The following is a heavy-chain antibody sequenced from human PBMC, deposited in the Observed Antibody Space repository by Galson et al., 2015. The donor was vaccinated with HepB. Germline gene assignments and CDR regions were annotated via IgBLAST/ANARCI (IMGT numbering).Heavy chain of an antibody. D-gene: IGHD2-21*02. J-gene: IGHJ4*02. CDR1: GFTFSSYA. CDR2: ISSNGGST. Sequence: SLRLSCAASGFTFSSYAMHWVRQAPGKGLEYVSAISSNGGSTYYADSVKGRFTISRDNSKNTLYLQMSSLRAEDTAVYYCVKETETPYCGGDCYPYFDYWGQGTLVTVSS. V-gene: IGHV3-64D*06. CDR3: VKETETPYCGGDCYPYFDY.